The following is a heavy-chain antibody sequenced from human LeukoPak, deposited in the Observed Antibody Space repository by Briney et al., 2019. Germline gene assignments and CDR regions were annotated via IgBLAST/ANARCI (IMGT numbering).Heavy chain of an antibody. CDR2: IRYVGTNK. D-gene: IGHD2-15*01. V-gene: IGHV3-30*02. CDR1: GFTFSNYG. Sequence: GGSLRLSCAASGFTFSNYGMHWVRQAPGKGLEWVAFIRYVGTNKYYADSVKGRFTISRDNSKDTLYLQMDSLKLEDSAVYYCASKGDNDIPWGQGTLVTVSS. J-gene: IGHJ4*02. CDR3: ASKGDNDIP.